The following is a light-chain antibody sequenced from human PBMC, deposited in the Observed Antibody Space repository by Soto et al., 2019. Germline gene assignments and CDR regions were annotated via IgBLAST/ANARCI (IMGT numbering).Light chain of an antibody. Sequence: EFVLTHSPGTLSLSPGQRSPLSSRASQSFNSIYLAWYQQKPGQAPRLLIYGASSRATGIPDRFSGSGSGTDFTLTISRLEPEDFAVYYCHQYDSWTFGQGTKVDIK. V-gene: IGKV3-20*01. CDR1: QSFNSIY. CDR3: HQYDSWT. CDR2: GAS. J-gene: IGKJ1*01.